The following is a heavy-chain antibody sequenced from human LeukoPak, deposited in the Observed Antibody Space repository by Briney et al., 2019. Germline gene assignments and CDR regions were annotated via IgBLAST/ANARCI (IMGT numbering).Heavy chain of an antibody. CDR1: GGSISSGSYY. CDR2: IYYSGST. D-gene: IGHD5-12*01. V-gene: IGHV4-61*01. J-gene: IGHJ6*03. CDR3: ARGMREWLRTYYYYMDV. Sequence: SETLSLTCTVSGGSISSGSYYWSWIRQPPGKGLEWIGYIYYSGSTNYNPSLKSRVTISVDTSKNQFSLKLSSVTAADTAVYYCARGMREWLRTYYYYMDVWGKGTTVTISS.